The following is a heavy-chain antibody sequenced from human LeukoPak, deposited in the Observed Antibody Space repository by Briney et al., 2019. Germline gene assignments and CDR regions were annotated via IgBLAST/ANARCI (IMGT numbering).Heavy chain of an antibody. CDR3: ARGLPKFSLDI. D-gene: IGHD3-9*01. J-gene: IGHJ3*02. Sequence: GGSLRLSCAASRFTFSDYYMSWIRQAPGKGLEWVSYISSSGSTIYYADSVKGRFTISRDNAKNSLYLQMNSLRAEDTAMYYWARGLPKFSLDIWGKGTMLTVS. V-gene: IGHV3-11*04. CDR2: ISSSGSTI. CDR1: RFTFSDYY.